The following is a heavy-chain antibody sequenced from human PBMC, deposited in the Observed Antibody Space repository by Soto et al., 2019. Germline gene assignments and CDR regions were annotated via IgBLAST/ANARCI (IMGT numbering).Heavy chain of an antibody. Sequence: VQLVESGGGLIQPGGSLRLSCAASGFTVSSNYMSWVRQAPGKGLEWVSVIYSGGSTYYADSVKGRFTISRDNSKNTLYLQMNSLRAEDTAVYYCARDGYCSGGSCYSGGDYWGQGTLVSVSS. J-gene: IGHJ4*02. CDR3: ARDGYCSGGSCYSGGDY. D-gene: IGHD2-15*01. CDR2: IYSGGST. V-gene: IGHV3-53*01. CDR1: GFTVSSNY.